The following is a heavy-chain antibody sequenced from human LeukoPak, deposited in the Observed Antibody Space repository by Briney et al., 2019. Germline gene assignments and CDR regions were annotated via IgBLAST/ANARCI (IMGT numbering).Heavy chain of an antibody. CDR2: ISGSGSHA. V-gene: IGHV3-23*01. CDR1: GFSFGSYA. CDR3: GSGPVGTTVP. J-gene: IGHJ5*02. D-gene: IGHD1-1*01. Sequence: GGSLRLSCAASGFSFGSYAMGWTRQAPGQGLEWVSAISGSGSHANYAESVKGRFTISRDNSKNTLYLQMHSLIAADTAVYDCGSGPVGTTVPWGQGTLVTVSS.